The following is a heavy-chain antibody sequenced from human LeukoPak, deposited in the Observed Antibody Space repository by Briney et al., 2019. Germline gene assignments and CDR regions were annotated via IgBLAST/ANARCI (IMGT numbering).Heavy chain of an antibody. CDR1: GGTFSSYA. CDR2: IIPIIGTA. V-gene: IGHV1-69*06. J-gene: IGHJ6*03. CDR3: ARGPPLFAGYMDV. Sequence: ASVKVSCKASGGTFSSYAISWVRQAPGQGLEWMGGIIPIIGTANYAQKFQGRVTITADKSTSTAYMELSSLRSEDTAVYYCARGPPLFAGYMDVWGKGTTVTVSS.